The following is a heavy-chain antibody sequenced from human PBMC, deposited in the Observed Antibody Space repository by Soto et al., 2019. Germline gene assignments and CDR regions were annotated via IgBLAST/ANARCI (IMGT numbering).Heavy chain of an antibody. V-gene: IGHV1-18*01. CDR2: ISAYNGNT. CDR1: GYTFTSYG. Sequence: GASVKVSCKASGYTFTSYGISWVRQAPGQGLEWMGWISAYNGNTNYAQKLQGRVTMTTDTSTSTAYMELRSLRSDDTAVYYCARAPRGYSYGYGYYYYYGKDVRGQGTTATVSS. CDR3: ARAPRGYSYGYGYYYYYGKDV. D-gene: IGHD5-18*01. J-gene: IGHJ6*02.